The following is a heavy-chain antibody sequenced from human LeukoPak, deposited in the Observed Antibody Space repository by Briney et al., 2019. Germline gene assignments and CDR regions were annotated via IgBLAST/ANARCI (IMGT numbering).Heavy chain of an antibody. J-gene: IGHJ6*03. CDR2: IKQDGSEK. Sequence: PGGSLRLSCAASGFTFSSYWMSWVRQAPGKGLEWVANIKQDGSEKYYVDSVKGRFTISRDNAKNSLYLQMNSLRAEDTAVYYCARTGVGAPYYYYYYMDVWGKGTTVTVSS. V-gene: IGHV3-7*01. D-gene: IGHD1-26*01. CDR1: GFTFSSYW. CDR3: ARTGVGAPYYYYYYMDV.